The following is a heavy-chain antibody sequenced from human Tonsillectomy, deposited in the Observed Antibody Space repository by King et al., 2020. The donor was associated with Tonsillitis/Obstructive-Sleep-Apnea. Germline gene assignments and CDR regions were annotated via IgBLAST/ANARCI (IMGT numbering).Heavy chain of an antibody. J-gene: IGHJ6*03. D-gene: IGHD6-13*01. V-gene: IGHV4-59*01. CDR3: ARDSSEAAGXYYYYYMAX. CDR1: GGSISSYY. CDR2: IYYSGST. Sequence: QLQESGPGLVKPSENLSXTCTVSGGSISSYYWSWIRQPPGXGLEWIGYIYYSGSTNYNPSXKSRVTISVDTSKKXFXLKLSAVTAADQDVYYCARDSSEAAGXYYYYYMAXWGXXXXVTXSS.